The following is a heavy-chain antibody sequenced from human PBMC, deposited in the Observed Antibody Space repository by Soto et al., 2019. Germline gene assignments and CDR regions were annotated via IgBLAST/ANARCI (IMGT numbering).Heavy chain of an antibody. CDR3: ARASSGWRTFDY. CDR2: ISSSSSYI. D-gene: IGHD6-19*01. V-gene: IGHV3-21*01. J-gene: IGHJ4*02. CDR1: GFTFSSYS. Sequence: EVQLVESGGGLVKPGGSLRLSCAASGFTFSSYSMNWVRQAPGKGLEWVSSISSSSSYIYYADSVKGRFTISRDNAKNSLYLQMNSLRAEDTAVYYCARASSGWRTFDYWGQGTLVTVSS.